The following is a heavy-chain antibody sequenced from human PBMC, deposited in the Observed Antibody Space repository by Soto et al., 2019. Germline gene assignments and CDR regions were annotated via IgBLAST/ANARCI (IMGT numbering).Heavy chain of an antibody. CDR1: GGSISSYY. V-gene: IGHV4-4*07. D-gene: IGHD6-19*01. CDR3: ARGGYSSGWYGGGYYYYYGMDV. CDR2: IYTSGST. J-gene: IGHJ6*02. Sequence: PSETLSLTCTVSGGSISSYYWSWIRQPAGKGLEWIGRIYTSGSTNYNPSLKSRVTMSVDTSKNQFSLKLSSVTAADTAVYYCARGGYSSGWYGGGYYYYYGMDVWGQGTSVTVSS.